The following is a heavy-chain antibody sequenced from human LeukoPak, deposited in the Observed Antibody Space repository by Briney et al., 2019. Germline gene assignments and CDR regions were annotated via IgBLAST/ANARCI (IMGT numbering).Heavy chain of an antibody. Sequence: GESLKISCRGFGHSFTSYWIGWVRQRSGKGLEWMGLIYPGDSDTRYSPSFQGQATNSADKSIRTAYLQWSSLKASDTAMYYCARHLPAAGPYYFDYWGQGTLVTVSS. CDR1: GHSFTSYW. CDR3: ARHLPAAGPYYFDY. CDR2: IYPGDSDT. D-gene: IGHD6-13*01. V-gene: IGHV5-51*01. J-gene: IGHJ4*02.